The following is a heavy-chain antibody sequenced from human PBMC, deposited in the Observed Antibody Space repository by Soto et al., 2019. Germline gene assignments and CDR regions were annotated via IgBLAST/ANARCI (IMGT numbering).Heavy chain of an antibody. J-gene: IGHJ4*02. D-gene: IGHD6-19*01. Sequence: SETLSLTCTVSGGSISSGGYYWSWIRQHPGKGLEWIGYIYYSGSTNYNPSLKSRVTISVDTSKNQFSLKLSSVTAADTAVYYCARESSGWQNYYFDYWGQGTLVTVSS. V-gene: IGHV4-61*08. CDR2: IYYSGST. CDR3: ARESSGWQNYYFDY. CDR1: GGSISSGGYY.